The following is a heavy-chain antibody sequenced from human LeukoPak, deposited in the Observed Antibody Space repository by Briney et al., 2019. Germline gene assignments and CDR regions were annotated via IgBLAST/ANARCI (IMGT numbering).Heavy chain of an antibody. D-gene: IGHD4/OR15-4a*01. V-gene: IGHV4-4*07. J-gene: IGHJ5*02. CDR2: IYTSGST. Sequence: SETLSLTCTVSGGSISEYYWSWIRQPAGKGLEGIGRIYTSGSTNYNPSLKSRVTMSVDTSKNQFSLELSSVTAADTAVYYCARGGASPGWFDPWGQGTLVTVSS. CDR3: ARGGASPGWFDP. CDR1: GGSISEYY.